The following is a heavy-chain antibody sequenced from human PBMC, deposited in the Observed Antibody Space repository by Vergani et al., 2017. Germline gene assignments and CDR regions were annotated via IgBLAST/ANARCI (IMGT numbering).Heavy chain of an antibody. V-gene: IGHV3-43D*04. CDR1: GFTFDDYA. CDR2: ISWDGGST. CDR3: AKGHDGSANLNWFDP. Sequence: EVQLVESGGVVVQPGGSLRLSCAASGFTFDDYAMHWVRQAPGKGLEWVSFISWDGGSTYYADSVKGRFTISRDNSKNSLYLQMNSLRAEDTALYYCAKGHDGSANLNWFDPWGQGTLVTVSS. J-gene: IGHJ5*02. D-gene: IGHD3-10*01.